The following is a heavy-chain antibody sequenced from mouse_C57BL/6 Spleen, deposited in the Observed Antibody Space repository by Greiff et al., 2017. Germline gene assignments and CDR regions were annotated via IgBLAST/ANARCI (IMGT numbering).Heavy chain of an antibody. V-gene: IGHV5-17*01. Sequence: EVHLVEPGGGLVKPGRSLKLSCAASGFTFSDYGMQWVRQAPEKGLEWVAYISSGSSTIYYADTVNGRFTISRDNAKNTLFLQMTSLRSEDTAMYYCARRITGTNYYAMDYWGQGTSVTVSS. CDR1: GFTFSDYG. CDR2: ISSGSSTI. J-gene: IGHJ4*01. D-gene: IGHD4-1*01. CDR3: ARRITGTNYYAMDY.